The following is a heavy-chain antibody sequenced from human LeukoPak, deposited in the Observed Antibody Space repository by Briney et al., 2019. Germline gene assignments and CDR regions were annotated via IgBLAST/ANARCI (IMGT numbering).Heavy chain of an antibody. J-gene: IGHJ6*04. CDR1: RFTFSRYS. V-gene: IGHV3-21*01. CDR2: ISSSSSYI. Sequence: GGSLRLSCAACRFTFSRYSMNWVRQAPGKGLEWVSSISSSSSYIYYADSVKGRFTISRDNAKNSLYLQMNSLRAEDTAVYYCARGDLYGMDVWGKGTTVTVSS. CDR3: ARGDLYGMDV.